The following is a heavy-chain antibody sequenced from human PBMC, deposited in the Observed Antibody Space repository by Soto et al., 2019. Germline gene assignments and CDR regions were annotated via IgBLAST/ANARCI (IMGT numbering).Heavy chain of an antibody. CDR3: ATAGGSDYDILTGSVDY. J-gene: IGHJ4*02. CDR2: ISGSSSTI. V-gene: IGHV3-48*01. D-gene: IGHD3-9*01. CDR1: GFTFSSYS. Sequence: GGSLRLSCAASGFTFSSYSMNWVRQAPGKGLEWVSYISGSSSTIYYADSVKGRFTISRDNSKNTLYLQMNSLRAEDTAVYYCATAGGSDYDILTGSVDYWGQGTLVTVSS.